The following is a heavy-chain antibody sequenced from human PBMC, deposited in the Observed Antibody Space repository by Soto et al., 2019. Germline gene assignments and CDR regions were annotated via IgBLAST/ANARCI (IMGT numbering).Heavy chain of an antibody. J-gene: IGHJ4*02. Sequence: GASVKVSCKASGYTFNSYGISWVRQAPGQRLQWMGWISAYNGNTNYVQKVQGRVTMTTDISTSTAYMELSSLRPEDTAVYYCAADVGGYIYGFTRHWGPGTLVTVSS. CDR1: GYTFNSYG. CDR2: ISAYNGNT. D-gene: IGHD4-17*01. CDR3: AADVGGYIYGFTRH. V-gene: IGHV1-18*01.